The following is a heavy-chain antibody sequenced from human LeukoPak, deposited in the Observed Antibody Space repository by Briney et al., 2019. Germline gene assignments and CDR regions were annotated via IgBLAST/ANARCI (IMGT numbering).Heavy chain of an antibody. CDR2: ISSNGSTI. CDR3: ARKYYYDSSGYY. J-gene: IGHJ4*02. V-gene: IGHV3-11*01. CDR1: GSTFSDYY. Sequence: GGSLRLSCAASGSTFSDYYMSWIRQAPGKGLEWVSYISSNGSTIYYADSVKGRFTISRDNAKNSLYLQMNSLRAEDTAVYYCARKYYYDSSGYYWGQGTLVTVSS. D-gene: IGHD3-22*01.